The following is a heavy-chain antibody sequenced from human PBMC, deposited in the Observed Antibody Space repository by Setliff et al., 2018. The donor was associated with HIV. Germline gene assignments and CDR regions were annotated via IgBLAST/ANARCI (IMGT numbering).Heavy chain of an antibody. Sequence: SVKVSWKASGDTLSIHPISWVRQAPGRGLDWMGGIIPAFGTPNYAQEFQGRVTITTDEAANTAYMQLRNLKFGDTATYYCARVVLAPGPPYFDYWGQGTLVTVSS. J-gene: IGHJ4*02. D-gene: IGHD3-16*01. CDR1: GDTLSIHP. V-gene: IGHV1-69*05. CDR3: ARVVLAPGPPYFDY. CDR2: IIPAFGTP.